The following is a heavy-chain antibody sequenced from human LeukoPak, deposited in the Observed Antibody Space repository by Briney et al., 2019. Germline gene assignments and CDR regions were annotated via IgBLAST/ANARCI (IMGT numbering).Heavy chain of an antibody. V-gene: IGHV3-33*01. J-gene: IGHJ4*02. CDR2: IWYDGSNK. Sequence: GGALRLSCAASGFTFSSYGMHWVRQGPGKGLEWVAVIWYDGSNKDYADSVKGRFTIYRDNSKNTLYLQMNSLRVEDTAVYYCASDNSSSWGQGTLVTVSS. CDR3: ASDNSSS. CDR1: GFTFSSYG. D-gene: IGHD6-13*01.